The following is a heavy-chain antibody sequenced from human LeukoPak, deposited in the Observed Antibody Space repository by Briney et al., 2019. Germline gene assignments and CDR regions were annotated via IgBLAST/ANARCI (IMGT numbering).Heavy chain of an antibody. CDR1: GFTFSSYE. V-gene: IGHV3-48*03. J-gene: IGHJ4*02. CDR3: ARGPRGGGNAFDF. Sequence: PGGSLRLSCAASGFTFSSYEMNWVRQAPGKGLEWVSYIGRSGSNIYYADSVRGRFTISRDNAKNSLYLQMNSLRAEDTGVYYCARGPRGGGNAFDFWGQSAVVTVSS. D-gene: IGHD4-23*01. CDR2: IGRSGSNI.